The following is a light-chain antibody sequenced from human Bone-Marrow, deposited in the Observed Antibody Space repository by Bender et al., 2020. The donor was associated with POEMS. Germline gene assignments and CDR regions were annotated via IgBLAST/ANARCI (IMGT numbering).Light chain of an antibody. J-gene: IGLJ1*01. CDR1: SSNIGSHT. CDR2: GNN. V-gene: IGLV1-40*01. CDR3: QSYDTSLSSYV. Sequence: QSVLTQPPSASGAPGQRVTISCSGSSSNIGSHTVCWYQQLPGTAPKLLIYGNNNRPSGVPDRFSGSKSGTSASLAITGLQAEDEADYYCQSYDTSLSSYVFGSATKVTVL.